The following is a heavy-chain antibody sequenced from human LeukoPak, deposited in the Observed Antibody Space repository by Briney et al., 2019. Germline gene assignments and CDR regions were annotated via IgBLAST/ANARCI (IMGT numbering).Heavy chain of an antibody. Sequence: GGSLRLSCAASGFTFSDYWMSWVRQAPGKGLEWVANIKQDRSETYYVDSVKGRFTISRDNAKYSLYLQMNSLRADDTAVYYCARDKIVGATNLDFWGQGTLVTVSS. CDR3: ARDKIVGATNLDF. CDR2: IKQDRSET. CDR1: GFTFSDYW. V-gene: IGHV3-7*01. J-gene: IGHJ4*02. D-gene: IGHD1-26*01.